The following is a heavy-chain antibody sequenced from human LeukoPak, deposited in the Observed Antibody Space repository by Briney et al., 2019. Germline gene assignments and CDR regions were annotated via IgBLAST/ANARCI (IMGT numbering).Heavy chain of an antibody. CDR1: GGTFSSHA. Sequence: SVKVSCKASGGTFSSHAINWGRQAPGQGLEWMGGIIPIFGTANYAQKFQDRVTITADESTSTAYMELSSLRSEDTAIYYCASRLYCSNTRCRNFPFAYWGQGTLVTVSS. CDR2: IIPIFGTA. D-gene: IGHD2-2*01. J-gene: IGHJ4*02. V-gene: IGHV1-69*13. CDR3: ASRLYCSNTRCRNFPFAY.